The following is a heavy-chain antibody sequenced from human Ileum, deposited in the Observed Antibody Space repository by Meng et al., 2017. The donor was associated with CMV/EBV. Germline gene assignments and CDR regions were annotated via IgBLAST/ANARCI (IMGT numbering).Heavy chain of an antibody. D-gene: IGHD2-2*01. J-gene: IGHJ4*02. CDR2: FIPIYGTA. CDR1: GGTFGNYA. Sequence: SVKVSCKSSGGTFGNYAINWVRQAPEQGPEWLGGFIPIYGTANYAQKFQGRVMITADDSTSTAYMELNRLTSDDTAVYYCTRDGVACIETSCRGLRYWGQGTLVTVSS. CDR3: TRDGVACIETSCRGLRY. V-gene: IGHV1-69*13.